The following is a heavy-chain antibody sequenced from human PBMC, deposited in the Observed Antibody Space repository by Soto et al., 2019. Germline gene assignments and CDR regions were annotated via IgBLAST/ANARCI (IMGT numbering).Heavy chain of an antibody. CDR1: GFTFSNAW. J-gene: IGHJ3*02. CDR2: IKSKTDGGTT. Sequence: GGSLRLSCAASGFTFSNAWMNWVRQAPGKGLEWVGRIKSKTDGGTTDYAAPVKGRFTISRDDSKNTLYLQMNSLKTEGTAVYYCTTAPVLDLYDAFDIWGQGTMVTVSS. D-gene: IGHD3-9*01. V-gene: IGHV3-15*07. CDR3: TTAPVLDLYDAFDI.